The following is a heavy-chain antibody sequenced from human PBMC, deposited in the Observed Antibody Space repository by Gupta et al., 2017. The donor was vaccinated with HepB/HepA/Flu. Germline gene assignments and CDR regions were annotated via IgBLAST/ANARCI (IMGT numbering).Heavy chain of an antibody. CDR3: ARRGPPPYIVATIGNTDGAFDI. CDR2: LNHSGST. Sequence: QVQLQPWCAGVLRPSDTLSLTCAVYGGSFSGSYWSWIRQCTGQGPEGIGELNHSGSTNYNPSHRSRVTISVDTSKNQFSLKLSSVTAADTAVYYCARRGPPPYIVATIGNTDGAFDIWGQGTMVTVSS. V-gene: IGHV4-34*01. CDR1: GGSFSGSY. D-gene: IGHD5-12*01. J-gene: IGHJ3*02.